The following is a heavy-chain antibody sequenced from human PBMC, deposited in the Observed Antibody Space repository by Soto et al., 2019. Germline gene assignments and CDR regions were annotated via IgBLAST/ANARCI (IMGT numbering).Heavy chain of an antibody. Sequence: QVQLVQSGAEVKKPGASVKVSCKASGYTFTSYGISWVRQAPGQGLEWMGWISAYNGNTNYAQKLQGRVTMTTDTSTSTAYRELRSLRSDDTAVEYCARAPEGYGSSTSGYLVPYYYYGMDVWGQGTTVTVSS. CDR1: GYTFTSYG. J-gene: IGHJ6*02. CDR3: ARAPEGYGSSTSGYLVPYYYYGMDV. V-gene: IGHV1-18*01. D-gene: IGHD2-2*01. CDR2: ISAYNGNT.